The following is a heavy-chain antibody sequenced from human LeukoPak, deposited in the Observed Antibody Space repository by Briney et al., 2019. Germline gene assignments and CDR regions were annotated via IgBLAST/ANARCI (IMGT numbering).Heavy chain of an antibody. CDR1: GFTFSSYS. V-gene: IGHV3-21*04. Sequence: GGSLRLSCAASGFTFSSYSMNWVRQAPGEGMEWVSSISSSSSYIYYADSVKGRFTISRDNSKNTLYLQMNSLRAEDTAVYYCAKDPWGSGAFFDYWGQGTLVTVSS. J-gene: IGHJ4*02. CDR3: AKDPWGSGAFFDY. CDR2: ISSSSSYI. D-gene: IGHD2-15*01.